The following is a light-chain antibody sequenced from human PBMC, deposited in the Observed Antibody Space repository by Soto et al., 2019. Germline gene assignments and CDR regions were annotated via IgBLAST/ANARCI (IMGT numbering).Light chain of an antibody. CDR2: AVS. J-gene: IGLJ2*01. CDR3: SSYTSSSTLV. Sequence: QSALTQPPSVSGSPGQSVTISCTGTSSDVGSYNRVSWYQQPPGTAPKLMIYAVSNRPSGVPDRFSGSKAGNTASLTISGIQAEDEADYYCSSYTSSSTLVFGGGTKFTVL. V-gene: IGLV2-18*02. CDR1: SSDVGSYNR.